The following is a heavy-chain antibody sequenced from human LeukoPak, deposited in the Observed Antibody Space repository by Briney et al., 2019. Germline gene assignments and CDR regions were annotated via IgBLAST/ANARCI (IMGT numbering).Heavy chain of an antibody. CDR2: INWNGGST. CDR3: TTRDPFSGYEGAQYDF. V-gene: IGHV3-20*04. Sequence: PGGSLRLSCAASGFTFDDYGMSWVRQAPGKGLEWVSGINWNGGSTGYADSVKGRFTISRDNAKNSLYLQMNSLKAEDAAVYYCTTRDPFSGYEGAQYDFWGQGTLVTVSS. CDR1: GFTFDDYG. J-gene: IGHJ4*02. D-gene: IGHD5-12*01.